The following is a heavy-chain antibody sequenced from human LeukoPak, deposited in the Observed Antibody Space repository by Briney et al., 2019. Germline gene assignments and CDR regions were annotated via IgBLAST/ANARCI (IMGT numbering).Heavy chain of an antibody. Sequence: PSETLSLTCTVSGASISSSPYYWGWIRQPPGKGLECIGSIYYSGSPYYNPSLKSRVTISVDTSKNQFSLRLSSVTAADTAVYYCATWRTAKTGFDYWGQGTLVTVSS. CDR3: ATWRTAKTGFDY. CDR2: IYYSGSP. J-gene: IGHJ4*02. V-gene: IGHV4-39*01. CDR1: GASISSSPYY. D-gene: IGHD1-1*01.